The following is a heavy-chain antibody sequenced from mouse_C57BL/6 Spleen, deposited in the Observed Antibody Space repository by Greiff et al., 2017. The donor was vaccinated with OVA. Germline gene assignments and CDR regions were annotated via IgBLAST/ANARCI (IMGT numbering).Heavy chain of an antibody. J-gene: IGHJ2*01. V-gene: IGHV5-4*03. CDR1: GFTFSSYA. CDR3: ARAHGPYFDY. Sequence: EVKVEESGGGLVKPGGSLKLSCAASGFTFSSYAMSWVRQTPEKRLEWVATISDGGSYTYYPDNVKGRFTISRDNAKNNLYLQMSHLKSEDTAMYYCARAHGPYFDYWGQGTTLTVSS. D-gene: IGHD1-3*01. CDR2: ISDGGSYT.